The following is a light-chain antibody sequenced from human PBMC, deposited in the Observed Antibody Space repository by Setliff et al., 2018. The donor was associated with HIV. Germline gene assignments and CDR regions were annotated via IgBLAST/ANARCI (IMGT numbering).Light chain of an antibody. CDR1: SSDIGAYDY. CDR3: SSYSSSATVL. J-gene: IGLJ3*02. Sequence: QSALAQPASVSGSPGQWITISCTGTSSDIGAYDYVSWYQQHPGRAPQLIICEVNNRPSGVSHRFSGSKSGNTAPLTISGLQAEDEADYYCSSYSSSATVLFGGGTKVTVL. CDR2: EVN. V-gene: IGLV2-14*01.